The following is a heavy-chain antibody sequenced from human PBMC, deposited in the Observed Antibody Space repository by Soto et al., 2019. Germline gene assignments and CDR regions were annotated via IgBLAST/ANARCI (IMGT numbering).Heavy chain of an antibody. V-gene: IGHV3-9*01. D-gene: IGHD3-10*01. J-gene: IGHJ4*02. Sequence: EVQLVESGGGLVQPGRSLRLSCAASGFTFDDYAMHWVRQAPGKGLEWVSGISWNSGSIGYADSVKGRFTISRDNAKNSLYLQMNSLRAEDTALYYCAKEPNRLWFGEPLDYWGQGTLFTVSS. CDR3: AKEPNRLWFGEPLDY. CDR1: GFTFDDYA. CDR2: ISWNSGSI.